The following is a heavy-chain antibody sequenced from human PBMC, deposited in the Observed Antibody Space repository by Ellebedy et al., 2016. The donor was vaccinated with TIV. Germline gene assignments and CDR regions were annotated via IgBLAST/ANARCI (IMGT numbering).Heavy chain of an antibody. CDR3: ARHNREYGDYGPPEAVDY. CDR1: GASISSSNYF. V-gene: IGHV4-39*01. J-gene: IGHJ4*02. Sequence: SETLSLTCTVSGASISSSNYFWVWVRQPPGKGLEWIGNIYYSGSTSYCPTLKSRVTMSVNTSTNQFSLNLNSVTAADTAVYYCARHNREYGDYGPPEAVDYWGQGTLVTVSS. CDR2: IYYSGST. D-gene: IGHD4-17*01.